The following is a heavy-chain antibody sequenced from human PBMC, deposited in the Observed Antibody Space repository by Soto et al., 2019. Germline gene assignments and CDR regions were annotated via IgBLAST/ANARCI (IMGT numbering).Heavy chain of an antibody. CDR3: ARRRHLGNMDKINWFDP. CDR2: IYPGDSDT. V-gene: IGHV5-51*01. D-gene: IGHD3-16*01. CDR1: GYKVSTWHNFTSYW. J-gene: IGHJ5*02. Sequence: GESLKISCMGSGYKVSTWHNFTSYWIGWVRQMPGKGLEWMGIIYPGDSDTRYSPSFQGQVTISADKSISTAYLQWSSLKASDTAMYYCARRRHLGNMDKINWFDPWGQGTLVTVSS.